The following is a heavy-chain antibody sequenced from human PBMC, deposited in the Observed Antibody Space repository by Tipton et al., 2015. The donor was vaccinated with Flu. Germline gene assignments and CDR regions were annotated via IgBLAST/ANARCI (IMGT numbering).Heavy chain of an antibody. V-gene: IGHV4-38-2*01. CDR3: ARRDYSNYVSSPKNWFDP. Sequence: TLSLTCSVSGDSIGSDYFWAWIRQPPGEGLEWIGNVYRTGNGYYNPSLKSRVSILVDTSRNKFSLRLTSVTAADTAIYYRARRDYSNYVSSPKNWFDPWGQGTLVTVSS. D-gene: IGHD4-11*01. J-gene: IGHJ5*02. CDR1: GDSIGSDYF. CDR2: VYRTGNG.